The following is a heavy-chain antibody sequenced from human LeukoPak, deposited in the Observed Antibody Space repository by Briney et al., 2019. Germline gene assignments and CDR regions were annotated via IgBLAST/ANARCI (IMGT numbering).Heavy chain of an antibody. J-gene: IGHJ4*02. Sequence: PSGTLSLTCAVSGGSISSSNWWSWVRQPPGKGLEWIGEIYHSGSTNYNPSLKSRVTISVDKSKNQFSLKLSSVTAADTAVYYCESRSYDYVWGSYAFDYWGQGTLVTVSS. CDR3: ESRSYDYVWGSYAFDY. CDR1: GGSISSSNW. D-gene: IGHD3-16*01. CDR2: IYHSGST. V-gene: IGHV4-4*02.